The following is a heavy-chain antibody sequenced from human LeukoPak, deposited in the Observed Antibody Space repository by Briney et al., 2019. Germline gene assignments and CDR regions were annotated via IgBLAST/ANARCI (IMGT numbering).Heavy chain of an antibody. D-gene: IGHD3-9*01. Sequence: SETLSLTCAVYGGSFSGYYWSWIRQPPGKGLEWIGEINHSGSTNYNPSLKSRVTISVDTPRNQFSLQLNSVTTTDTAVYYCARGGRILAGSFSPGNHYYYMDVWGTGTTVTISS. CDR1: GGSFSGYY. V-gene: IGHV4-34*01. CDR3: ARGGRILAGSFSPGNHYYYMDV. CDR2: INHSGST. J-gene: IGHJ6*03.